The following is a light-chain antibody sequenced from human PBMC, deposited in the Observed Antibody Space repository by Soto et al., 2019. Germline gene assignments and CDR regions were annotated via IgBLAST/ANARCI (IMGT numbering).Light chain of an antibody. J-gene: IGLJ6*01. CDR2: EDN. Sequence: NFMLTQPHSVSESPGKTVTISCTGSSGSIASNYVQWYQQRPGSAPTTVIYEDNQRTSGVPDRCSGSIDSSSNSASLTISGLKTEDEADYYWQSSDSGNLNVFGSGTELTVL. CDR1: SGSIASNY. V-gene: IGLV6-57*02. CDR3: QSSDSGNLNV.